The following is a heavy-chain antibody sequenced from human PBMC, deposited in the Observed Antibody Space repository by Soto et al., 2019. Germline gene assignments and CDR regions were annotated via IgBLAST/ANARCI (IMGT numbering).Heavy chain of an antibody. CDR1: GFTFSSYA. Sequence: EVQLLESGGGLVQPGGSLRLSCAASGFTFSSYAMNWVRQAPGKGLEWVSVISGSDGSTYYADSVKGRFTITRYNSKYPLNLQMHSLTAADTAVYYCLRRSSSWYFDYWGQGTLVTVSS. J-gene: IGHJ4*02. CDR2: ISGSDGST. D-gene: IGHD6-13*01. V-gene: IGHV3-23*01. CDR3: LRRSSSWYFDY.